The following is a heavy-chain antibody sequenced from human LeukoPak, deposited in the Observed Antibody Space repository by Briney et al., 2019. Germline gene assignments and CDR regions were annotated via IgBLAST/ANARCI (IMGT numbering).Heavy chain of an antibody. CDR3: VVVPAAASSSVDY. V-gene: IGHV3-11*03. CDR2: ISSSSSYT. CDR1: GFTFSDYY. D-gene: IGHD2-2*01. Sequence: PGVSVRLSCAASGFTFSDYYMSWIRQAPGRGLEWVSYISSSSSYTDYADSVKGRFTISRDNAKNSLFLQMNSLRAEDTAVYYCVVVPAAASSSVDYWGQGTLVTVSS. J-gene: IGHJ4*02.